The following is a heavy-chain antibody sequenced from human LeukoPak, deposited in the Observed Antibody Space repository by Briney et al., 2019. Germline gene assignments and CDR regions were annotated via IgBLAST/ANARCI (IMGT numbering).Heavy chain of an antibody. Sequence: PSETLSLTCTVSGGSISSGSYYWTWIRQPAGKALEWIGHIYTGGSTNYNPSLKSRVTLSVDTSKNQFSLNLNSVTAADTAVYYCARTGLHSSTWYFDSWGQGTLVTVSS. CDR2: IYTGGST. CDR1: GGSISSGSYY. D-gene: IGHD6-13*01. J-gene: IGHJ4*02. V-gene: IGHV4-61*09. CDR3: ARTGLHSSTWYFDS.